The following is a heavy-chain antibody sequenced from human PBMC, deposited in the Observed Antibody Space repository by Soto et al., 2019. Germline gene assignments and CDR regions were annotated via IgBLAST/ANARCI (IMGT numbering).Heavy chain of an antibody. CDR3: ARGRAAISRLKGYYFDY. Sequence: ASVKVSCKASGGTFSSYAISWVRQAPGQGLEWMGGIIPIFGTANYAQKFQGRVTITADESTSTAYMELSSLRSEDTAAYYCARGRAAISRLKGYYFDYWGQGTLVTV. V-gene: IGHV1-69*13. J-gene: IGHJ4*02. CDR1: GGTFSSYA. D-gene: IGHD3-22*01. CDR2: IIPIFGTA.